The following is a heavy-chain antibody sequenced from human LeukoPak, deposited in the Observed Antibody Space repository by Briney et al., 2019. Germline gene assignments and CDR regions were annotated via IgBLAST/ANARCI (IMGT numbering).Heavy chain of an antibody. J-gene: IGHJ5*02. V-gene: IGHV4-30-2*01. CDR2: IYHSGST. CDR1: GGSISSGGYS. CDR3: ARGGSTFKVLDP. D-gene: IGHD3-16*01. Sequence: PSETLSLTCAVSGGSISSGGYSWSWIRQPPGKGLEWIGYIYHSGSTYYNPSLKSRVTISVDRSKNQFSLNLSSMTAADTAVYYCARGGSTFKVLDPWGQGTLVTVSS.